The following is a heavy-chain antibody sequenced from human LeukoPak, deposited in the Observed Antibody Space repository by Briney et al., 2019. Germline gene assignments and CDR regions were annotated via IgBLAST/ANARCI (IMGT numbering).Heavy chain of an antibody. J-gene: IGHJ4*02. CDR1: GFTFSSYW. Sequence: PGGSLRLSCAASGFTFSSYWMSWVRQAPGKGLEWVANIKQDGSEKYYVDSVKGRFTISRDNAKNSLYLQMNSLRAEDTAVYYCARVGIIVVVVAATFDYWGQGTLVTVSS. D-gene: IGHD2-15*01. CDR2: IKQDGSEK. CDR3: ARVGIIVVVVAATFDY. V-gene: IGHV3-7*01.